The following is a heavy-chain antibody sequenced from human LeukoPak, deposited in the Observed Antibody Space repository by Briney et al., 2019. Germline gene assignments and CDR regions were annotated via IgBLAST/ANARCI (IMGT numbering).Heavy chain of an antibody. CDR2: IIPIFGTA. D-gene: IGHD6-13*01. Sequence: SVKVSCKASGGTFSSYAISWVRQAPGQGLEWMGGIIPIFGTANYAQKFQGRVTITADESTSTAYMELSSLRSEDTAVYYCARSLHRYSSSWYFDCWGQGTLVTVSS. CDR3: ARSLHRYSSSWYFDC. V-gene: IGHV1-69*01. CDR1: GGTFSSYA. J-gene: IGHJ4*02.